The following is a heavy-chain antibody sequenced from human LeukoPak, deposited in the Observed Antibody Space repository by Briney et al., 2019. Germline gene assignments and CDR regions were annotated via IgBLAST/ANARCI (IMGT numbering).Heavy chain of an antibody. CDR2: ISGSGGST. J-gene: IGHJ3*02. CDR3: ATIVGATVPVPGAFDI. Sequence: PGGSLRLSCAASGFTFSSYAMSWVRQAPGKGLEWVSAISGSGGSTYYADSVKGRFTISRGNSKNTLYLQMNSLRAEDTAVYYCATIVGATVPVPGAFDIWGQGTMVTVSS. V-gene: IGHV3-23*01. D-gene: IGHD1-26*01. CDR1: GFTFSSYA.